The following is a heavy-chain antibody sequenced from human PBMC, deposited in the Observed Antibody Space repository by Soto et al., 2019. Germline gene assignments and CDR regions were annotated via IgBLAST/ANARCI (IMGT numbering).Heavy chain of an antibody. Sequence: EVQLLESGGDLVQPGGSLRLSCAASGFTFTNYAMNWVRQAPGKGLECVSTISGSGGNTLYADSVKGRFTISRDNSRNTLYLQMNSLRAADTAVYYCAKVEGFSSGWSPYWGQGTLVTVSS. CDR1: GFTFTNYA. D-gene: IGHD6-19*01. V-gene: IGHV3-23*01. CDR2: ISGSGGNT. CDR3: AKVEGFSSGWSPY. J-gene: IGHJ4*02.